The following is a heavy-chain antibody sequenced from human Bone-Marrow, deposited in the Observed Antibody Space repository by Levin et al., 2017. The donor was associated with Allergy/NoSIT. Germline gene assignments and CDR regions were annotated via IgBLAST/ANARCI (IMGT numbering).Heavy chain of an antibody. J-gene: IGHJ4*02. CDR3: GKAVAGTGTPHL. CDR1: GFTFSSYG. CDR2: IWYDGSDK. D-gene: IGHD6-19*01. V-gene: IGHV3-33*06. Sequence: GGSLRLSCAASGFTFSSYGMHWVRQAPGKGLEWVAVIWYDGSDKYYVDSVKGRFTISRDNSKKTLYLQMNSLRAEDTAVYYCGKAVAGTGTPHLWGQGTLVTVSS.